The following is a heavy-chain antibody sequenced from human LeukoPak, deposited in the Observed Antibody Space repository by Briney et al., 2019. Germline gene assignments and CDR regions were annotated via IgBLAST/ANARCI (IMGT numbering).Heavy chain of an antibody. CDR1: GFTFSSYS. Sequence: GGSLRLSCAASGFTFSSYSMNWVRQAPGKGLEWVSSISSSSSYIYYADSVKGRFTISRDNAKNSLYLQMNSLRAEDTAVYYCARMGRDSRVWRLRSSVSNWGQGTLVTVSS. J-gene: IGHJ4*02. CDR2: ISSSSSYI. V-gene: IGHV3-21*01. CDR3: ARMGRDSRVWRLRSSVSN. D-gene: IGHD3-22*01.